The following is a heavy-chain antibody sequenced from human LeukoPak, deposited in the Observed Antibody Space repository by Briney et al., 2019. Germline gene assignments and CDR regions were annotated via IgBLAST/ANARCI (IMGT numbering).Heavy chain of an antibody. V-gene: IGHV3-23*01. D-gene: IGHD1-26*01. Sequence: GGSLRLSCAASGFTFNNYAMSWVRQAPGRGLEWVSAISGSGESTYYADSVRGRFTTSRDNSKNTVDLQMNSLRAEDTAVYYCARRRLGAVDYWGQGTLVTVSS. J-gene: IGHJ4*02. CDR3: ARRRLGAVDY. CDR2: ISGSGEST. CDR1: GFTFNNYA.